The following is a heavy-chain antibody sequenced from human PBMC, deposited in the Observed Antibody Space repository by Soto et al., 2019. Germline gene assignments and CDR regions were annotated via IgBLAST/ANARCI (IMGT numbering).Heavy chain of an antibody. D-gene: IGHD3-9*01. V-gene: IGHV1-2*02. J-gene: IGHJ6*02. Sequence: ASVKVSCKASGYTFTGYYMHWVRQAPGQGLECMGWINPNSGDTNYAQKFQGRVTMTRDTSISTAYMELSRLRSDDSAVYYCARVTGDYHYYQGLVVWGQGTTVTVSS. CDR3: ARVTGDYHYYQGLVV. CDR1: GYTFTGYY. CDR2: INPNSGDT.